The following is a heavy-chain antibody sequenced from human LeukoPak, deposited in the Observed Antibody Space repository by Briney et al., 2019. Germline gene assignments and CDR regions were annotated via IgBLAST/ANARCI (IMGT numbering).Heavy chain of an antibody. V-gene: IGHV3-21*01. CDR1: GFTFSSYS. CDR2: ISSSSSYI. Sequence: PGGSLRLSCAASGFTFSSYSMNWVRQAPGKGLEWVSSISSSSSYIYYADSVKGRFTISRDNAKNSLYLQMNSLRAEDTAVYYCATSSSSLRFLVIWGQGTLDTVSS. D-gene: IGHD3-3*01. J-gene: IGHJ4*02. CDR3: ATSSSSLRFLVI.